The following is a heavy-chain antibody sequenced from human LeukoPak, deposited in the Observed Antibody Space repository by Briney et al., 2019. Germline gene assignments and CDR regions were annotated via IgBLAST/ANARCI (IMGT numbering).Heavy chain of an antibody. CDR2: IRYDGSNK. CDR3: APRPSSSSGVDY. CDR1: GFTFSSYG. J-gene: IGHJ4*02. Sequence: GGSLRLSCAASGFTFSSYGMHWVRQAPGKGLEWVAFIRYDGSNKYYADSVKVRFTISRDNSKNTLYLQMNSLRAEDTAVYYCAPRPSSSSGVDYWGQGTLVTVSS. V-gene: IGHV3-30*02. D-gene: IGHD6-6*01.